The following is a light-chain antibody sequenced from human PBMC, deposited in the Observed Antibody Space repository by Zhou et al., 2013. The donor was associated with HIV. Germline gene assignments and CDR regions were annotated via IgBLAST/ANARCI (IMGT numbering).Light chain of an antibody. Sequence: LMTQSPATLSVSPGETATLSCRASPSVSNNLAWYQQKPGQAPRLLIYGASTRATGVPPRFSGSGSGTEFTLTISRVEPEDFAVYYCQHYGSSPPYTFGQGTKLEIK. V-gene: IGKV3-15*01. J-gene: IGKJ2*01. CDR2: GAS. CDR3: QHYGSSPPYT. CDR1: PSVSNN.